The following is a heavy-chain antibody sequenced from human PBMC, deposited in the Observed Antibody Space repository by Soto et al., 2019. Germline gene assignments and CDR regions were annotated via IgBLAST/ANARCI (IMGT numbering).Heavy chain of an antibody. CDR3: ARALGYCSSTSCPYDAFVI. J-gene: IGHJ3*02. CDR1: GYTFTSYS. CDR2: INAGNGNT. Sequence: ASVKVSCKASGYTFTSYSMHWVRQAPGQRLEWMGWINAGNGNTKYSQKFQGRVTITTDTSTSTAYMELRSLRSDDTAVYYCARALGYCSSTSCPYDAFVIWGQGTMVTVSS. V-gene: IGHV1-3*01. D-gene: IGHD2-2*01.